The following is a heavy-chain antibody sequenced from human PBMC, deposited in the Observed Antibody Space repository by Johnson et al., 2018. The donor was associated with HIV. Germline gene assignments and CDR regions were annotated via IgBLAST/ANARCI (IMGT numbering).Heavy chain of an antibody. CDR2: ISWDGGST. CDR3: ARAKRDYYGSGGVGAFDI. J-gene: IGHJ3*02. V-gene: IGHV3-43D*03. D-gene: IGHD3-10*01. CDR1: GFTFDDYA. Sequence: EVQLVESGGGVVRPGGSLRLSCAASGFTFDDYAMHWVRQAPGKGLEWVSLISWDGGSTYYADSVKGRFTISRDNSKNSLYLQMNSLRAEDTALYYCARAKRDYYGSGGVGAFDIWGQGTMVTVSS.